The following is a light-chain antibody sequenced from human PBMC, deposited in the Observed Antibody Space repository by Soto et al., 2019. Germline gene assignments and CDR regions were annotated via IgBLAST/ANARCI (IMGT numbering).Light chain of an antibody. J-gene: IGKJ3*01. Sequence: EIVLTQSPGTLSLSPGERATLSCRASQSVSSSYLAWYQQKPGQAPRLLIYGASSRATGIPDRFSGSGSGTDFTLTISRLEPEDFAVYYCQQYGSSPEVTFXPGTKADIK. V-gene: IGKV3-20*01. CDR2: GAS. CDR1: QSVSSSY. CDR3: QQYGSSPEVT.